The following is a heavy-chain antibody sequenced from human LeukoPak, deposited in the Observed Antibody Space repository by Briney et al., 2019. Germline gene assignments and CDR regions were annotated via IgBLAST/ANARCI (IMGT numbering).Heavy chain of an antibody. CDR2: INPGSGDA. Sequence: ASVKVSCKASGYTFTSHDINWVRQASGQGLEWMGYINPGSGDAGYAREFQGRLTVTRDNSITTAYMELDSLTAADTAVYYCTRGWDHWGLGTLVTVSS. CDR3: TRGWDH. J-gene: IGHJ4*02. V-gene: IGHV1-8*01. CDR1: GYTFTSHD.